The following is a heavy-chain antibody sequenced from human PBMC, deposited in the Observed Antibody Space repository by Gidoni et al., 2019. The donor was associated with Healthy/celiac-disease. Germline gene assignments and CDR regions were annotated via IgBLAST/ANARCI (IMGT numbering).Heavy chain of an antibody. V-gene: IGHV3-21*01. CDR1: GFPFSSYS. D-gene: IGHD3-16*01. CDR3: ARDDYIWGRIETFDY. CDR2: ISSSSSYI. Sequence: EVQLVESGGGLVKPGGSLRLSCAASGFPFSSYSMNWVRQAPGKGLEWVSSISSSSSYIYYADSVKGRFTISRDNAKNSLYLQMNSLRAEDTAVYYCARDDYIWGRIETFDYWGQGTLVTVSS. J-gene: IGHJ4*02.